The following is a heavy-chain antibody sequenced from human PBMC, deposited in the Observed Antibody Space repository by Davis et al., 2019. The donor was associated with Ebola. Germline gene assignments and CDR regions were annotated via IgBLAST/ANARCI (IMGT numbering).Heavy chain of an antibody. CDR1: GGSISSNSYY. V-gene: IGHV4-39*07. CDR2: INHSGST. J-gene: IGHJ5*02. CDR3: ARGRSGGSRWFDP. D-gene: IGHD2-15*01. Sequence: SETLSLTCIVSGGSISSNSYYWGWIRQPPGKGLEWIGEINHSGSTNYNPSLKSRVTISVDTSKNQFSLKLSSVTAADTAVYYCARGRSGGSRWFDPWGQGTLVTVSS.